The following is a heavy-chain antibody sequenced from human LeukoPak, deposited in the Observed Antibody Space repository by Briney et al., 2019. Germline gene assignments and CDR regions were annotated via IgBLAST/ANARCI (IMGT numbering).Heavy chain of an antibody. CDR3: AKDLRGYSYGGYYFDY. D-gene: IGHD5-18*01. CDR1: GFTFSSYG. J-gene: IGHJ4*02. Sequence: PGGSLRLSCAASGFTFSSYGMHWVRQAPGKGLEWVAFIRHDGSNEYYADSVKGRFTISRDNSKNTLYLQMNSLRTEDTAVYYCAKDLRGYSYGGYYFDYWGQGTRVTVSS. V-gene: IGHV3-30*02. CDR2: IRHDGSNE.